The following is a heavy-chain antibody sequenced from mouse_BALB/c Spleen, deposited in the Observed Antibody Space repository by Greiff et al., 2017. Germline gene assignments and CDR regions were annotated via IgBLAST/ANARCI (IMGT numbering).Heavy chain of an antibody. CDR2: ISSGGST. V-gene: IGHV5-6-5*01. Sequence: VHLVESGGGLVKPGGSLKLSCAASGFTFSSYAMSWVRQTPEKRLEWVASISSGGSTYYPDSVKGRFTISRDNARNILYLQMSSLRSEDTAMYYCARGDGNYEWGQGTTLTVSS. D-gene: IGHD2-1*01. CDR3: ARGDGNYE. J-gene: IGHJ2*01. CDR1: GFTFSSYA.